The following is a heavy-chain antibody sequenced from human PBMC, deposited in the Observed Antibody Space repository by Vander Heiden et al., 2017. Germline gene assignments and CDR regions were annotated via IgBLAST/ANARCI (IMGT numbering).Heavy chain of an antibody. CDR2: SFPKDGGT. J-gene: IGHJ4*02. CDR3: VRENWHYDY. Sequence: QVQLVQSGTELKKPGASVKVSCKASGVTFTTYYIHWVRQAPGQGLEWMGWSFPKDGGTDYAQKFQGRVIMTRDTSINTVWMELSGLGSDDTAIYYCVRENWHYDYWVLGTLVTVSS. CDR1: GVTFTTYY. V-gene: IGHV1-2*02. D-gene: IGHD1-7*01.